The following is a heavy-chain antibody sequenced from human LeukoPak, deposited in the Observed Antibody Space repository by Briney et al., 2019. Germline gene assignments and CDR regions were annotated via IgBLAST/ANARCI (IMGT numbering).Heavy chain of an antibody. CDR1: GGSISSYY. CDR2: IYYSGST. Sequence: PSETLSLTCTVSGGSISSYYWSWIRQPPGKGLEWIGYIYYSGSTNYNPSLKSRVTISVDTSKNQFSLKLSSVTAADTAVYYCARAQYYYDSSGYENWFDPWGQGTLVTVSS. V-gene: IGHV4-59*08. J-gene: IGHJ5*02. CDR3: ARAQYYYDSSGYENWFDP. D-gene: IGHD3-22*01.